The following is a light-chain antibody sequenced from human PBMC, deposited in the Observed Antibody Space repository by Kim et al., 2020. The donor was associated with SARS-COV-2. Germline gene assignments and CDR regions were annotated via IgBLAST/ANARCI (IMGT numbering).Light chain of an antibody. V-gene: IGKV2-24*01. Sequence: RTSIPCRLRQGPLHGDEKTSLSWLKRGPDKSQRLLFESISLRFSGVPIGFRGSGEGTLFTLKITRVGAKIVGVYYCMQAKQFPWTFGQGTKV. CDR1: QGPLHGDEKTS. CDR3: MQAKQFPWT. CDR2: SIS. J-gene: IGKJ1*01.